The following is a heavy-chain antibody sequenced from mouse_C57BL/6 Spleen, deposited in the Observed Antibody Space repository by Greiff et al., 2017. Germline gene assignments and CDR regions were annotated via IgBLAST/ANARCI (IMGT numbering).Heavy chain of an antibody. V-gene: IGHV1-15*01. J-gene: IGHJ4*01. CDR2: IDPETGGT. D-gene: IGHD1-1*01. Sequence: LQESGAELVRPGASVTLSCKASGYTFTDYEMHWVKQTPVHGLEWIGAIDPETGGTAYNQKFKGKAILTADKSSSTAYMELRSLTSEDSAVYYCTRYGSSDAMGYWGQGTSVTVAS. CDR3: TRYGSSDAMGY. CDR1: GYTFTDYE.